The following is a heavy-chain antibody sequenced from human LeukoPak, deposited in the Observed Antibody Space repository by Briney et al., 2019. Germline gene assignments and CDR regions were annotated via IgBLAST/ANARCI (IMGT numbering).Heavy chain of an antibody. J-gene: IGHJ4*02. D-gene: IGHD7-27*01. CDR3: ARGVLGNFDY. Sequence: PGGSLRLSCAASGFTFSTYGMNWVRQAPGKGLEWVSFISSSSSYIYYADSVKGRFTISRDNAKNSLYLQMNSLRAEDTAVYYCARGVLGNFDYWGQGTLVTVSS. CDR2: ISSSSSYI. V-gene: IGHV3-21*04. CDR1: GFTFSTYG.